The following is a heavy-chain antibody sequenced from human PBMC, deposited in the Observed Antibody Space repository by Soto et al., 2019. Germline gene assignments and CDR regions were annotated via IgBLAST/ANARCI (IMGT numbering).Heavy chain of an antibody. CDR3: ATPGAARPFDY. CDR2: IYYSGST. Sequence: PSETLSLTCTVSGGSISSSSYYWGWIRQPPGKGLEWIGSIYYSGSTYYNPSLKSRVTISVDTSKNQFSLKLSSVTAADTAVYYCATPGAARPFDYWGQGTLVTVSS. CDR1: GGSISSSSYY. D-gene: IGHD6-6*01. J-gene: IGHJ4*02. V-gene: IGHV4-39*01.